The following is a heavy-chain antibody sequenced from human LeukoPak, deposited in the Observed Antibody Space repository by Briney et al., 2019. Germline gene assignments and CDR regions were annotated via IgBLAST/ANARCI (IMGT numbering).Heavy chain of an antibody. CDR1: GYSISSGYY. Sequence: SETLSLTCAVSGYSISSGYYWGWIRQPPGKGLEWIGSIYHSGSTYYNLSLKSRVTISVDTSKNQFSLKLSSVTAADTAVYYCARLPAAFDYWGQGTLVTVSS. D-gene: IGHD2-2*01. V-gene: IGHV4-38-2*01. CDR2: IYHSGST. CDR3: ARLPAAFDY. J-gene: IGHJ4*02.